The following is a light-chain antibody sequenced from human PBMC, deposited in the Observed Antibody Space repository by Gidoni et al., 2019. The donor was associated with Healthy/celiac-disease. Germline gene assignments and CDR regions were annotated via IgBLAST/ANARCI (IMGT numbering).Light chain of an antibody. J-gene: IGKJ4*01. Sequence: EIVLTQSPATLSLSPGERATLSCRASQSVSSYLAWYQQKPGQAPRLLIYDASNRATGIPARCSGSGSGTDCTLTICSLEPEDFAVYYCQQRSNWPGLTFGGGTKVEIK. V-gene: IGKV3-11*01. CDR1: QSVSSY. CDR2: DAS. CDR3: QQRSNWPGLT.